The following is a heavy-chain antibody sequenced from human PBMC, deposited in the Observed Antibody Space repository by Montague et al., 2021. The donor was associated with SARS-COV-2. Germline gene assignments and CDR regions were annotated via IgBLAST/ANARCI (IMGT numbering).Heavy chain of an antibody. CDR2: IDWDDDK. V-gene: IGHV2-70*01. Sequence: PALVKPTQTLTLTCTFSGFSLSTSGMCVSWIGQPPGKALEWLALIDWDDDKYYSTSLKTRLTISKDTSKNQVVLTMTNMDPVDTATYYCARIWGATRGDAFDIWGQGTMVTVSS. CDR1: GFSLSTSGMC. D-gene: IGHD1-26*01. J-gene: IGHJ3*02. CDR3: ARIWGATRGDAFDI.